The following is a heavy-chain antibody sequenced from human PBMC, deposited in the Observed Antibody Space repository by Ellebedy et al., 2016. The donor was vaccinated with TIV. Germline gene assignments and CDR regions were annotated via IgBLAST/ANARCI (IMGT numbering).Heavy chain of an antibody. CDR3: ARVVGGWYGFDF. V-gene: IGHV3-7*01. Sequence: GESLKISCAASGFTFSTYWMGWVRQAAGKGLEWVANTKQDGSEKYYVDSVMGRFTISRDNAKNSLYLQMNSLRAEDTAVYYCARVVGGWYGFDFWGQGTLVTVSS. CDR1: GFTFSTYW. D-gene: IGHD1-26*01. J-gene: IGHJ5*01. CDR2: TKQDGSEK.